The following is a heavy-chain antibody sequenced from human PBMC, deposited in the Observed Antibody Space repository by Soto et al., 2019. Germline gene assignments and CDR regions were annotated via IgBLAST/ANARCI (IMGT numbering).Heavy chain of an antibody. CDR3: ARGSHKLNYYDRSGFYHYVDY. V-gene: IGHV4-34*01. J-gene: IGHJ4*02. CDR1: GGSFSDYS. Sequence: PSETLSLTCAVYGGSFSDYSWTWIRQPPGKGLEWIGEINDSGSTNYTPSLERRVTISRDTSKNRFSLNLSSVTAADTAVYYCARGSHKLNYYDRSGFYHYVDYWGQGSLVTVSS. CDR2: INDSGST. D-gene: IGHD3-22*01.